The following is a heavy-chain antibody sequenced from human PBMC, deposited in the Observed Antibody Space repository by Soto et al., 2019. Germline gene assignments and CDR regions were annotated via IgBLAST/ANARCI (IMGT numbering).Heavy chain of an antibody. CDR1: GGTFSSYA. Sequence: QVQLVQSGDEVKKPGSSVKVSCKASGGTFSSYAVSWVRQAPGKGLEWMGGIIRIFGTADYAQKFQGRVTITADESTSTAYMELSSLRSEDTAVYYCATPPAGYYYYGMDVWGQGTTVTVSS. CDR3: ATPPAGYYYYGMDV. CDR2: IIRIFGTA. V-gene: IGHV1-69*12. J-gene: IGHJ6*02.